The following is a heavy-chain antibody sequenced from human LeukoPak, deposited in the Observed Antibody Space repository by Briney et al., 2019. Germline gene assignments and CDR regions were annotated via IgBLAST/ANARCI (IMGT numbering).Heavy chain of an antibody. Sequence: SVKVSCKASGGTFSTYAISWVRQAPGQGIEWVGWIVPILGTANYAQNFQGRVTITADRSTTTAYMELSSLRSEDTAVYYCARGPQGSSWPYYFDYWGQGTLVTVSS. J-gene: IGHJ4*02. CDR2: IVPILGTA. CDR1: GGTFSTYA. CDR3: ARGPQGSSWPYYFDY. V-gene: IGHV1-69*04. D-gene: IGHD6-13*01.